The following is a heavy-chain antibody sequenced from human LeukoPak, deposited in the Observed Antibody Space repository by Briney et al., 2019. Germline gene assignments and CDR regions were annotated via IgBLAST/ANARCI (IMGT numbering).Heavy chain of an antibody. V-gene: IGHV4-39*07. CDR1: GGSISSSSYY. Sequence: SETLSLTCTVSGGSISSSSYYWGWIRQPPGKGLEWIGSIYYSGSTYYNPSLKSRVTISVDTSKNQFSLKLSSVTAADTAVYYCARSPRLLWFGESTQYYFDYWGQGTLVTVSS. D-gene: IGHD3-10*01. J-gene: IGHJ4*02. CDR2: IYYSGST. CDR3: ARSPRLLWFGESTQYYFDY.